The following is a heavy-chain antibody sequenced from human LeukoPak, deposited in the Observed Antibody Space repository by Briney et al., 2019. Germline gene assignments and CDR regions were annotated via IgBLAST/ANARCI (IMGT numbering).Heavy chain of an antibody. J-gene: IGHJ5*02. CDR3: ARRAKEGGIAVAGWFDP. D-gene: IGHD6-19*01. V-gene: IGHV5-51*01. CDR2: IYPGDSDT. Sequence: GESLKISCKGSGYSFTSYWIGWVRQMPGKGLEWMGIIYPGDSDTRYSPSFQGQVTISADKSISTAYLQWSSLKASDTAMYYCARRAKEGGIAVAGWFDPWGQGTPVTVSS. CDR1: GYSFTSYW.